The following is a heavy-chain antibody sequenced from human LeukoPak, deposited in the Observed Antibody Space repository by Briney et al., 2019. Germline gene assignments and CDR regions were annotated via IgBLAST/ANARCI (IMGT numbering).Heavy chain of an antibody. Sequence: SETLSLTCTVSGYSISSGDYWGWIRQPPGKGLEWIGSIYHSGRTYYNPSLKSRVTISVDTSKNQFSLKLSSVTAADTAVYYCARGFYYDSSGYAYWGQGTLVTVSS. V-gene: IGHV4-38-2*02. J-gene: IGHJ4*02. CDR3: ARGFYYDSSGYAY. CDR2: IYHSGRT. D-gene: IGHD3-22*01. CDR1: GYSISSGDY.